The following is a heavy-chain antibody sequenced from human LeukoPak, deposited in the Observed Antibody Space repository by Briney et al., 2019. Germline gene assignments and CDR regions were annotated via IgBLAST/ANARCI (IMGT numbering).Heavy chain of an antibody. V-gene: IGHV3-30*04. J-gene: IGHJ6*02. CDR3: AKDKYQGGPDSRYYYGMDF. CDR2: ISYDGSNK. D-gene: IGHD3-16*01. CDR1: GFTFSSYA. Sequence: RPGGSLRLSCAASGFTFSSYAMHWVRQAPGKGLEWVAVISYDGSNKYYADSVKGRFTISRDNAKNSLYLQMNSLRTEDTALYYCAKDKYQGGPDSRYYYGMDFWGQGTTVTVSS.